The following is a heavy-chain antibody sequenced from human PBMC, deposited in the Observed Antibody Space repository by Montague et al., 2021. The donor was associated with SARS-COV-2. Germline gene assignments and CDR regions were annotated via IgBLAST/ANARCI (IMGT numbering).Heavy chain of an antibody. CDR1: GFSLSTSGMC. CDR2: IYWDDDK. D-gene: IGHD3-22*01. CDR3: AHSRYYYYDSSGYRVYYFDY. Sequence: PALVKPTQTLTLTCTFSGFSLSTSGMCVSWIRQPPGKALEWLALIYWDDDKRYSPSLKSRLTITKDTSKNQVVLTMTNMDPVDTATYYCAHSRYYYYDSSGYRVYYFDYWGQGTLVTVPS. J-gene: IGHJ4*02. V-gene: IGHV2-5*08.